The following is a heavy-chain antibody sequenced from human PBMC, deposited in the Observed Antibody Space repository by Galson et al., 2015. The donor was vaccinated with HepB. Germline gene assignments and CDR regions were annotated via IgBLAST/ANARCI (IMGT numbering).Heavy chain of an antibody. Sequence: SLRLSCAASGFTFSNYVMSWVRQAPGKGLEWVSGISGSGSGTYYADSVKGRFTISRDNSKNTLYLEMNSLGAEDTAVYYCAKTFGDTTYYFDYWGQGTLVTVSS. J-gene: IGHJ4*02. D-gene: IGHD3-16*01. CDR2: ISGSGSGT. V-gene: IGHV3-23*01. CDR3: AKTFGDTTYYFDY. CDR1: GFTFSNYV.